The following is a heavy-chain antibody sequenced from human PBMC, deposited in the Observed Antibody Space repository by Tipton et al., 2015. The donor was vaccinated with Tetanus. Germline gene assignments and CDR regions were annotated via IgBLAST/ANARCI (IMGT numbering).Heavy chain of an antibody. D-gene: IGHD6-13*01. CDR2: IASDGSKE. J-gene: IGHJ4*02. CDR1: GFKFRSYA. V-gene: IGHV3-30-3*01. Sequence: SLRLSCAASGFKFRSYAMHWVRQAPGKGLEWVAVIASDGSKEYYADSVKGRFTISRDTPKNMLYLQMNGLRGEDTAVYYCARARSSSWHTLDYWGQGTLVTVSS. CDR3: ARARSSSWHTLDY.